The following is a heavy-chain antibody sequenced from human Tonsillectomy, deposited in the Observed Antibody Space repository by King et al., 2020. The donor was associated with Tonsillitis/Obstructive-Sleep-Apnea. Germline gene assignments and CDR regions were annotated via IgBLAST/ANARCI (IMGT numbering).Heavy chain of an antibody. CDR3: ARDSMSRYYDSSGYYTFNY. Sequence: VQLVESGAEVKKPGASVKVSCKASGYTFTNYGISWVRQAPGQGLEWMAWISAHNGHTNYAQKLQGRVTMTTDTSTSTAYMELRSLRSDDTAVYYCARDSMSRYYDSSGYYTFNYWGQGTLVTVSA. D-gene: IGHD3-22*01. CDR1: GYTFTNYG. V-gene: IGHV1-18*01. J-gene: IGHJ4*02. CDR2: ISAHNGHT.